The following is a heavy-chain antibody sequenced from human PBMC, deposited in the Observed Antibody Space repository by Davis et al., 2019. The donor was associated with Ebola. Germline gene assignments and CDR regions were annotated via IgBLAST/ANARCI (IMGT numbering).Heavy chain of an antibody. CDR1: GYTFTGYY. D-gene: IGHD6-6*01. Sequence: ASVKVSCKASGYTFTGYYMHWVRQAPGQGLEWMGWINPNSGGTNYAQKFQGRVTMTRDTSTSTVYMELSSLRSEDTAVYYCARGEQLGLYYGMDVWGQGTTVTVSS. V-gene: IGHV1-2*02. CDR3: ARGEQLGLYYGMDV. J-gene: IGHJ6*02. CDR2: INPNSGGT.